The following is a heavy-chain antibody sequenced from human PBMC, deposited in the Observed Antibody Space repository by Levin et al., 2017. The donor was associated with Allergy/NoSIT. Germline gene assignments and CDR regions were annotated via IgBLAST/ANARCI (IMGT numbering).Heavy chain of an antibody. Sequence: ASVKVSCKASGYTFTSYTMHWVRQAPGQRLEWMGWINAGNGNTKYSQKFQGRVTITRDTSASTTYTELSSLRSEDTAVYYCARGSSSWHFDYWGQGTLVTVPS. CDR2: INAGNGNT. CDR3: ARGSSSWHFDY. CDR1: GYTFTSYT. D-gene: IGHD6-13*01. V-gene: IGHV1-3*01. J-gene: IGHJ4*02.